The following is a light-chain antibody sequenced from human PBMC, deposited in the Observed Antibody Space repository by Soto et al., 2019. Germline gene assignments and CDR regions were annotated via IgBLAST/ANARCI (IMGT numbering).Light chain of an antibody. V-gene: IGKV3-15*01. CDR1: QCVGSS. Sequence: ESVLTQSPGTLAVSPGERATGCCRASQCVGSSLAWYQQRPGQAPRLLVSGASTRASGIPARVSGSGFGTEFTLTISSLQSDDFAVHYCHQYDSWPRTFGQGTKVDIK. CDR3: HQYDSWPRT. CDR2: GAS. J-gene: IGKJ1*01.